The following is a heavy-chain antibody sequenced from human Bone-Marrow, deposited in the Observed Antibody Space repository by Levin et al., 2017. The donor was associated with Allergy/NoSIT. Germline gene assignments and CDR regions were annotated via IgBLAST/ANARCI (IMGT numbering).Heavy chain of an antibody. CDR2: ISYDGSNK. Sequence: GGSLRLSCAASGFTFSSYGMHWVRQAPGKGLEWVAVISYDGSNKYYADSVKGRFTISRDNSKNTLYLQMNSLRAEDTAVYYCAKDRDSSGWPTIGDYWGQGTLVTVSS. CDR3: AKDRDSSGWPTIGDY. V-gene: IGHV3-30*18. CDR1: GFTFSSYG. J-gene: IGHJ4*02. D-gene: IGHD6-19*01.